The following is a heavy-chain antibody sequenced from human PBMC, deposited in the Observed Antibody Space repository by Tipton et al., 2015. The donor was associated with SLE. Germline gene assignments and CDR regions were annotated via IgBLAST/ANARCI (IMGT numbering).Heavy chain of an antibody. CDR2: ISAYNGNT. Sequence: QLVQSGAEVKKPGASVKDSCKASGYTFTSYGISWVRQAPGQGLEWMGWISAYNGNTNHAQKLQGRVTMTTDKSTSPSYMELRSLRSEDTSVDYCARAVGRYYFYFGMAVWGQGTTATVSS. CDR1: GYTFTSYG. V-gene: IGHV1-18*01. D-gene: IGHD1-26*01. J-gene: IGHJ6*02. CDR3: ARAVGRYYFYFGMAV.